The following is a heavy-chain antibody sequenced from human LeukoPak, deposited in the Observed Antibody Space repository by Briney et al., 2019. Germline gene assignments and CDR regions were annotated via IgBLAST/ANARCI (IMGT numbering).Heavy chain of an antibody. D-gene: IGHD1-14*01. CDR1: GPTSSTYS. V-gene: IGHV3-48*01. CDR2: ISSDSGTI. J-gene: IGHJ5*02. CDR3: ARAAQPGFDP. Sequence: GGSLRLSCGASGPTSSTYSMNWVRQAPGKGLEWVSYISSDSGTIYYADSVKGRFTISRDNAKKSLYLQMNSLRAEDTAVYYCARAAQPGFDPWGQGTLVTVSS.